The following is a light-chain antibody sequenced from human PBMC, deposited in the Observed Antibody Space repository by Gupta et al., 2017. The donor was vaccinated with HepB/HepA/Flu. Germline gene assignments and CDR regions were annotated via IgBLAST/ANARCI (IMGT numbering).Light chain of an antibody. V-gene: IGKV1-9*01. Sequence: IQLTQFPSLLSASVGDRVTITCRASQGISSYLAWYQQKQGKAPKLLIYAASTLQSGVPSRFSGSGSVTEFTLTISSLQPEDFATYYCQQLNSDPRTFGQWTRLEIK. CDR1: QGISSY. CDR2: AAS. J-gene: IGKJ5*01. CDR3: QQLNSDPRT.